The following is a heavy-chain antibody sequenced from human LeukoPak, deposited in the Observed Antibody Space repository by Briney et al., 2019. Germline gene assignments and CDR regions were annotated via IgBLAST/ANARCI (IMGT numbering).Heavy chain of an antibody. Sequence: GGSLRLSCAASGFTFSSYWMHWVRQAPGKGLVWVSRINSDGSSTNYADSVKGRFTISRDNAKNTLYLQMNSLRAEDTAVYYCAGGGPRSSSTWTDGWGQGALVTVSS. CDR1: GFTFSSYW. V-gene: IGHV3-74*01. J-gene: IGHJ4*02. CDR3: AGGGPRSSSTWTDG. CDR2: INSDGSST. D-gene: IGHD6-13*01.